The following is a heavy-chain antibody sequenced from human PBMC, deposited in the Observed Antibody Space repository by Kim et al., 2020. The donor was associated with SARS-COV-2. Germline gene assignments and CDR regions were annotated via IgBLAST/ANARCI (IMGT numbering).Heavy chain of an antibody. J-gene: IGHJ2*01. Sequence: GRERDYVDSVKGRFTISRDNAENSQSLQMDSLRAEDTAVYYCVRGYWYFDLWGRGTLVTVSS. CDR2: GRER. V-gene: IGHV3-7*04. CDR3: VRGYWYFDL.